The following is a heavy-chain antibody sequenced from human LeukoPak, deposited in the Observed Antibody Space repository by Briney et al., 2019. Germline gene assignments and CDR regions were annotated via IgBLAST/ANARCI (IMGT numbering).Heavy chain of an antibody. V-gene: IGHV3-15*07. D-gene: IGHD3-22*01. CDR2: IRSNSDGGTI. CDR3: ATDFYDST. CDR1: GFTFSTYS. J-gene: IGHJ5*02. Sequence: GGSLRLSCAASGFTFSTYSMNWVRQAPGKGLEWVGRIRSNSDGGTIDYAAPVKGRFTLSRDDSKTTLYLQMNSLQTEDTAVYYSATDFYDSTWGQGTLVTVSS.